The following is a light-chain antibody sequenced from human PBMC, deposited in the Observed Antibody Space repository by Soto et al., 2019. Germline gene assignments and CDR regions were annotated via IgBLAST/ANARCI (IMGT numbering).Light chain of an antibody. CDR1: QSVSSY. J-gene: IGKJ3*01. CDR2: DAF. Sequence: EIVLTQSPATLSLSPGERATLSCRASQSVSSYLAWYQQKPGQAPRLLIYDAFNRATGIPARFSGSGSGTDFTLTISILEPEDFAVYYCQQRSKSITFGPGTKVDIK. V-gene: IGKV3-11*01. CDR3: QQRSKSIT.